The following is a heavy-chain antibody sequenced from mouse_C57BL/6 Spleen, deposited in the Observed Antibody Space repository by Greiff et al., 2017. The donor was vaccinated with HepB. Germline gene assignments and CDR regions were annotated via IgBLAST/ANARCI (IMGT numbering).Heavy chain of an antibody. CDR1: GYSFTGYY. D-gene: IGHD1-1*01. V-gene: IGHV1-42*01. J-gene: IGHJ4*01. CDR2: INPSTGGT. CDR3: ARGYYYGSSPCAMDY. Sequence: EVQLQQSGPELVKPGASVKISCKASGYSFTGYYMNWVKQSPEKSLEWIGEINPSTGGTTYNQKFKAKATLTVDKSSSTAYMQLKSLTSEDSAVYYCARGYYYGSSPCAMDYWGQGTSVTVSS.